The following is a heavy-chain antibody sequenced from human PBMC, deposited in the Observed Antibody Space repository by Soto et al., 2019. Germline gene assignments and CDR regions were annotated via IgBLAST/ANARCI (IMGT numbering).Heavy chain of an antibody. CDR1: GGTFSSYA. CDR3: AKRATGTYFDY. J-gene: IGHJ4*02. Sequence: SVKVSCKASGGTFSSYAISWVRQAPGQGLEWMGGIIPIFGTANYAQKFQGGVTITADESKNTLYLQMNSLRAEDTAVYYCAKRATGTYFDYWGQGTLVTVSS. CDR2: IIPIFGTA. V-gene: IGHV1-69*13. D-gene: IGHD1-1*01.